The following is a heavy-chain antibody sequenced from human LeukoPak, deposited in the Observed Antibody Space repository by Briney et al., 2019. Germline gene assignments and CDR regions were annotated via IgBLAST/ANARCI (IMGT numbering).Heavy chain of an antibody. V-gene: IGHV4-34*01. CDR1: GGSFSGYY. Sequence: PSETLSLTCAINGGSFSGYYVTWIRQAPGKGLECIGEINPRGSTIHNPSLKSRVTISLDTSKNQFSLKLSSVTAADTAVYYCARETKLLANPQYYFFMDVWGKGTTVTVSS. J-gene: IGHJ6*03. D-gene: IGHD2-15*01. CDR2: INPRGST. CDR3: ARETKLLANPQYYFFMDV.